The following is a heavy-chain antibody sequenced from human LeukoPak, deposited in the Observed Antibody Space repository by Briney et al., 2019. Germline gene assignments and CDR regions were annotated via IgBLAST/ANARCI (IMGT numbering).Heavy chain of an antibody. V-gene: IGHV4-61*02. Sequence: SETLSLTCSVSGGSISSGSYYWSWIRQPAGKGLEWIGRIYTSGSTNYNPSLKSRVTISVDTSKNQFSLKLSSVTAADMAVYYCVRECQQLERLYYFDYWGQGTLVTVSS. J-gene: IGHJ4*02. D-gene: IGHD6-13*01. CDR3: VRECQQLERLYYFDY. CDR2: IYTSGST. CDR1: GGSISSGSYY.